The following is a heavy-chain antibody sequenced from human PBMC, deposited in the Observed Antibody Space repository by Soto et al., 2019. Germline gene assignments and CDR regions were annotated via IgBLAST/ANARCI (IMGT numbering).Heavy chain of an antibody. CDR2: IYYSGST. J-gene: IGHJ5*02. D-gene: IGHD3-22*01. Sequence: SETLSLTCTVSGGSISSGGYYWSWIRQHPGKGLEWIGYIYYSGSTYYNPSLKSRVTISVDTSKNQFSLKLSSVTAADTAVYYCARGFFYDSSGRARFDPWGQGTLVTVS. CDR3: ARGFFYDSSGRARFDP. V-gene: IGHV4-31*03. CDR1: GGSISSGGYY.